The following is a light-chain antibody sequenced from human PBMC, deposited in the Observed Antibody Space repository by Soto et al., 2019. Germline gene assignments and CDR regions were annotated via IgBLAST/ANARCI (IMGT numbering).Light chain of an antibody. CDR2: EVS. CDR3: SSYTTSRTGV. CDR1: TSDVGNYNY. V-gene: IGLV2-14*01. J-gene: IGLJ3*02. Sequence: QSALTQPASVSGSLGQSITISCTGTTSDVGNYNYVSWYQHHPGKAPKLMIYEVSYRPSGVSVRFSGSKSGNTPSLTISGLQAEDEANYYYSSYTTSRTGVFGGGTKLAVL.